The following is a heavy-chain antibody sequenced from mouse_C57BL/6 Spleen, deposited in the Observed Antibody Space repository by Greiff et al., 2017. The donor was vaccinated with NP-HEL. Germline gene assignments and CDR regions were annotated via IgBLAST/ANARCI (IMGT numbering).Heavy chain of an antibody. J-gene: IGHJ4*01. Sequence: QVQLQQPGAELVRPGSSVKLSCKASGYTFTSYWMHWVKQRPIQGLEWIGNIDPSDSETHYNQKFKDKATLTVDKSSSTAYMQLSSLTSEDSAVYYWARGYYGSSFYYAMDYWGQGTSVTVSS. CDR2: IDPSDSET. CDR3: ARGYYGSSFYYAMDY. CDR1: GYTFTSYW. V-gene: IGHV1-52*01. D-gene: IGHD1-1*01.